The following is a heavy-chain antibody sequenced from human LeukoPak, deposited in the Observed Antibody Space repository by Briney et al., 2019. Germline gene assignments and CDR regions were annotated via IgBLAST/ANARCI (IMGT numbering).Heavy chain of an antibody. CDR1: GYSFNMYW. CDR2: IYGGDSDT. V-gene: IGHV5-51*01. CDR3: ARRLGCSNTACPPDY. J-gene: IGHJ4*02. D-gene: IGHD2-2*01. Sequence: GESLKISCKASGYSFNMYWIGWVRQMPGKGLEWKGIIYGGDSDTRYNPSFQGQVTISADKFTSTAYLQWSSLKASDTAMYYCARRLGCSNTACPPDYWGQGTLVTVSS.